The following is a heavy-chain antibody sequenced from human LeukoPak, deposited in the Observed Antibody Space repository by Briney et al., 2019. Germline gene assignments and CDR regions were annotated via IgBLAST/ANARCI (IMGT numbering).Heavy chain of an antibody. V-gene: IGHV4-39*01. CDR2: ISDSGST. D-gene: IGHD5-24*01. CDR3: ARPSRSGGYNYWYFEL. CDR1: GGSPSSSSYY. J-gene: IGHJ2*01. Sequence: SETLSLTCTVSGGSPSSSSYYSGWTRPPPGKGLEWIGCISDSGSTYYNPSLKSRVTISVDTSNNQFSLKLRSVTAADTALYYCARPSRSGGYNYWYFELWGRGTLVTVSS.